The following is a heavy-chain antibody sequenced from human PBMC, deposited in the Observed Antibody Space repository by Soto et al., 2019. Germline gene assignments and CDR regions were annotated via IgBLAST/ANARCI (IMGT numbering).Heavy chain of an antibody. CDR3: ARGHGRFAH. CDR2: INHSGFT. Sequence: PSETLSLTCDVSGGSFTGYYWSWIRQPPGKGLEWIGEINHSGFTNYNPSLTGRVTISLDTSKSQFSLKLSSLTAAGTAFYFCARGHGRFAHWGQGTLVTVSS. V-gene: IGHV4-34*01. CDR1: GGSFTGYY. J-gene: IGHJ4*02.